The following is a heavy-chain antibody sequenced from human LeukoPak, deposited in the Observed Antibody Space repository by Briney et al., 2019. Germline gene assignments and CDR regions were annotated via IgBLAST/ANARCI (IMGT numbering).Heavy chain of an antibody. CDR2: ISGSGGST. CDR1: GFTFSSYA. Sequence: GGSLRLSCAASGFTFSSYAMSWVRHAPGKGLEWVSTISGSGGSTYYADSVKGRFTISRDNSRNTLSLQMNSLRAEDTAVYYCAKRPGYYDASGYYFDYWGQGTLVTVSS. J-gene: IGHJ4*02. D-gene: IGHD3-22*01. CDR3: AKRPGYYDASGYYFDY. V-gene: IGHV3-23*01.